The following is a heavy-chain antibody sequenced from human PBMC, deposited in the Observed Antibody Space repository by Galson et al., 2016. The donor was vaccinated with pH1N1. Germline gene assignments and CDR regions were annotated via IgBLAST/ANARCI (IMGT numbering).Heavy chain of an antibody. CDR1: GGSFSGHY. V-gene: IGHV4-34*01. CDR2: ISHSGRS. J-gene: IGHJ3*02. CDR3: ARHSTSGFPGIEVAARRRPFEI. D-gene: IGHD6-19*01. Sequence: SETLSLTCALYGGSFSGHYWSWIRQSPGKGLEWIGEISHSGRSDYNPSLEGRVTVSIDTSMNQFSLNLMSVAAADTAVYYCARHSTSGFPGIEVAARRRPFEIWGQGTMITVSS.